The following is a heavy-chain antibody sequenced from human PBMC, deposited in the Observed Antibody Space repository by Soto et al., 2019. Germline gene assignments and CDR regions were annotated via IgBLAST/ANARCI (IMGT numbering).Heavy chain of an antibody. J-gene: IGHJ6*02. Sequence: QVQLVESGGGVVQPGRSLRLSCAASGFTFSVYGMHWVRQAPGKGLERVALVSYDGSIKYYADSVKGRFTISRDNSKNTLYLQRHSLRVEATAVYYCAKDGSHLAVAGTSPTTYFYGLAVWGQGTTVTVSS. CDR1: GFTFSVYG. CDR3: AKDGSHLAVAGTSPTTYFYGLAV. CDR2: VSYDGSIK. D-gene: IGHD6-19*01. V-gene: IGHV3-30*18.